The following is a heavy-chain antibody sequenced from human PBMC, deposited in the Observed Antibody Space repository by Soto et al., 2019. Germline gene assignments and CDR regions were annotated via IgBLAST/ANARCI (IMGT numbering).Heavy chain of an antibody. D-gene: IGHD2-21*02. Sequence: QVQLVQSGSEVQKPGSSVKVSCKASGDTFSSYAISWVRQAPGQRLEWMGGIIPFFGSPKFAQKFQGRLTITADESTSTAYMQLSSLRSEDTAVYYCAVGDPSDYWGQGTLITVSS. CDR3: AVGDPSDY. V-gene: IGHV1-69*01. J-gene: IGHJ4*02. CDR2: IIPFFGSP. CDR1: GDTFSSYA.